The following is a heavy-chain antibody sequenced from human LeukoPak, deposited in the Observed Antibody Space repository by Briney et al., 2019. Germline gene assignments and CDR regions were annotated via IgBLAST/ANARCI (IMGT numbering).Heavy chain of an antibody. V-gene: IGHV4-34*01. J-gene: IGHJ4*02. D-gene: IGHD6-13*01. CDR1: GGSFSGYY. CDR2: INHSGST. Sequence: PSETLSLTCAVYGGSFSGYYWSWIRQPPGKGLEWIGEINHSGSTNYNPSLKSRVTISVDTSKNQFSLKLSSVTAADTAVYYCAGQVGIAAAGTHFDYWGQGTLVTVSS. CDR3: AGQVGIAAAGTHFDY.